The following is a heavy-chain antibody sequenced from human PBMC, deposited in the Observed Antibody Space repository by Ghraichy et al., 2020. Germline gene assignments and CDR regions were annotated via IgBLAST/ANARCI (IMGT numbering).Heavy chain of an antibody. J-gene: IGHJ4*02. V-gene: IGHV2-5*01. Sequence: SGPTLVKPTQTLTLTCTFSGFSLSTSGVGVGWIRQPPGKALEWLALIYWNDDKRYSPSLKSRLTITKDTSKNQVVLTMTNMDPVDTATYYCAQMDYYGSGSAYFDYWGQGTLVTVSS. CDR1: GFSLSTSGVG. D-gene: IGHD3-10*01. CDR2: IYWNDDK. CDR3: AQMDYYGSGSAYFDY.